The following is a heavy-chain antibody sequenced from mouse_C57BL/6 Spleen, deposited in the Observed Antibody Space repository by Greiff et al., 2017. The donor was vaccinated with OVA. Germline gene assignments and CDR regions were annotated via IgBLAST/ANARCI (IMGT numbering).Heavy chain of an antibody. V-gene: IGHV2-2*01. J-gene: IGHJ3*01. CDR2: IWSGGST. CDR3: ARIYGYDEAWFAY. CDR1: GFSLTSYG. Sequence: VQGVESGPGLVQPSQSLSITCTVSGFSLTSYGVHWVRQSPGKGLEWLGVIWSGGSTDYNAAFISRLSISKDNSKSQVFFKMNSLQADDTAIYYCARIYGYDEAWFAYWGQGTLVTVSA. D-gene: IGHD2-2*01.